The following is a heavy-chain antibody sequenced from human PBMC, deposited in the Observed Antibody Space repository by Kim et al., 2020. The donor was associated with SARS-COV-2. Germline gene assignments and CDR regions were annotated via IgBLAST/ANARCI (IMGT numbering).Heavy chain of an antibody. CDR1: GFTFGDYA. V-gene: IGHV3-49*04. CDR2: IRSKTYGGTT. D-gene: IGHD1-1*01. Sequence: GGSLRLSCTTSGFTFGDYAIIWVRQAPGKGLEWVGFIRSKTYGGTTEYAASVEDRFTISRDDSKSVAYLQMSSLKTEDTALYYCTRGGGTGTTESESWGLGTLAT. CDR3: TRGGGTGTTESES. J-gene: IGHJ5*02.